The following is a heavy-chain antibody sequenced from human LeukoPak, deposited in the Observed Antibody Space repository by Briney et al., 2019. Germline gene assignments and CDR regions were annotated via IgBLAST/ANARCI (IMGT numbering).Heavy chain of an antibody. D-gene: IGHD1-1*01. CDR1: GFRLGSYS. Sequence: GGSLRLSCGASGFRLGSYSMDWVRQAPGKGLEWVSHINSGSYTVYYADSVKGRFTISRDNAGNSLYLQMNSLRDEDTAVYYCARVLLERPGIDSFDMWGQGTMVTVSS. V-gene: IGHV3-48*02. J-gene: IGHJ3*02. CDR2: INSGSYTV. CDR3: ARVLLERPGIDSFDM.